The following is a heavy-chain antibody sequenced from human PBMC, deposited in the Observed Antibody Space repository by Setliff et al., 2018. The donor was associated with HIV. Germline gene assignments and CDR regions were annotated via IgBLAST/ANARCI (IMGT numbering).Heavy chain of an antibody. J-gene: IGHJ5*02. CDR1: GGSISGSSYL. V-gene: IGHV4-39*02. Sequence: PSETLSLTCNVSGGSISGSSYLWGWIRQPPGKGLEWIASIYYSGNTYYNPSLKSRLTIAVDTSRNYFSLKLSSVTAADTALYYCTRYPPSGIMSDHWGQGTLVTVSS. CDR2: IYYSGNT. D-gene: IGHD3-16*01. CDR3: TRYPPSGIMSDH.